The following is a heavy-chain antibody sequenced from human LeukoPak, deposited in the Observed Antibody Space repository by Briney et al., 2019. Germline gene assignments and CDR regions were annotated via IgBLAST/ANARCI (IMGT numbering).Heavy chain of an antibody. V-gene: IGHV4-39*01. Sequence: SETLSLTCTVSGGSISSSSYYWGWIRQPPGKGLEWIGSIYYSESTYYNPSLKSRVTIAVDTSKNQFSLKLSSVTAADTAVYYCARQAAAGTYYYYYMDVWGKGTTVTVSS. CDR1: GGSISSSSYY. J-gene: IGHJ6*03. D-gene: IGHD6-13*01. CDR3: ARQAAAGTYYYYYMDV. CDR2: IYYSEST.